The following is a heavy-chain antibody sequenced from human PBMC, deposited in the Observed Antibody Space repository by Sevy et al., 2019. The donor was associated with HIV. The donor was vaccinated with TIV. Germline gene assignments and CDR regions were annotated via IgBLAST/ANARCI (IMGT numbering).Heavy chain of an antibody. CDR1: GGSFSGYY. CDR2: INHSGST. D-gene: IGHD6-19*01. Sequence: SETLSLTCAVYGGSFSGYYRSWIRQPPGKGLEWIGEINHSGSTNYNPSLKSRVTISVDTSKNQFSLKLSSVTAADTAVYYCARSRIAVAVTAAFDIWGQGTMVTVSS. V-gene: IGHV4-34*01. CDR3: ARSRIAVAVTAAFDI. J-gene: IGHJ3*02.